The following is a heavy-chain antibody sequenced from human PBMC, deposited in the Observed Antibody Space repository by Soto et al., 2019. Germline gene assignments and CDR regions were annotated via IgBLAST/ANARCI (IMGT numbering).Heavy chain of an antibody. V-gene: IGHV3-11*01. Sequence: GGSLRLSCAASGFTFSDYYMSWIRQAPGKGLEWVSYISSSGSTIYYADSVKGRFTISRDNAKNSLYLQMNSLRAEDTAVYYCARDLAPDDFWSGYSYYYGMDVWGQGTTVTVSS. CDR3: ARDLAPDDFWSGYSYYYGMDV. J-gene: IGHJ6*02. D-gene: IGHD3-3*01. CDR1: GFTFSDYY. CDR2: ISSSGSTI.